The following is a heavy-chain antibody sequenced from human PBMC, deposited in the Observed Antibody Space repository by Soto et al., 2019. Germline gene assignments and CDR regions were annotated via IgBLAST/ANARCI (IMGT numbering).Heavy chain of an antibody. D-gene: IGHD1-1*01. CDR1: GFTFPSSA. J-gene: IGHJ4*02. CDR2: IVVGSGNT. Sequence: SVKVSCKASGFTFPSSAVQWVRQARGQRLEWIGWIVVGSGNTNSAQKFQERVAFTRDMSTSTVYMELSSLKFEDTTVYYCAADDMTTFIWGQGTLVTVSS. CDR3: AADDMTTFI. V-gene: IGHV1-58*01.